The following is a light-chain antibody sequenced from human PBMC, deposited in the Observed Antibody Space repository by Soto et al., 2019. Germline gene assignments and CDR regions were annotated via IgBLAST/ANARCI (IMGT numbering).Light chain of an antibody. V-gene: IGKV3-20*01. CDR3: QKYGSSAPIT. CDR2: GAS. Sequence: IVLTQSPATLSLSPGKRATLSCRASQNISNYLIWYQQKPGQAPTLLXYGASNRATGIPDRFSGSGSETDFTLTISSLEPEDFALYYCQKYGSSAPITFGQGTRLEIK. CDR1: QNISNY. J-gene: IGKJ5*01.